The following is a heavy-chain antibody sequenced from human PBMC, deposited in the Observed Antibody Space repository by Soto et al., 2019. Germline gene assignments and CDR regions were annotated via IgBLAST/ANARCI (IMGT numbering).Heavy chain of an antibody. Sequence: GGSRLSCAASGFTFSSYSMNWVRQAPGKGLEWVSSISSSSSYIYYADSVKGRFTISRDNAKNSLYLQMNSLRAEDTAVYYCARDYDRGYSSSWYAFDIWGQGTMVTVSS. CDR2: ISSSSSYI. CDR1: GFTFSSYS. CDR3: ARDYDRGYSSSWYAFDI. V-gene: IGHV3-21*01. J-gene: IGHJ3*02. D-gene: IGHD6-13*01.